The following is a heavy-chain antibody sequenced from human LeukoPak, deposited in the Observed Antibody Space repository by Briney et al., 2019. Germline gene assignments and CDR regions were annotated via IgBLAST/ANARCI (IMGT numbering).Heavy chain of an antibody. J-gene: IGHJ4*02. CDR3: ATSGWYLLPGVY. Sequence: PSETLSLTCTVSGGSISSSSYYWGWIRQPPGKGLEWIGSSYYSGSTYYNPSLESRVTISVDTSKNQFSLKLSSVTAADTAVYYCATSGWYLLPGVYWGQGTLVTVSS. D-gene: IGHD6-19*01. V-gene: IGHV4-39*01. CDR1: GGSISSSSYY. CDR2: SYYSGST.